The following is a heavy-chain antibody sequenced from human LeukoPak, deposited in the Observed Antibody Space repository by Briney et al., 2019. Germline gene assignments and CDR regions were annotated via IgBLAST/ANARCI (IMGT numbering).Heavy chain of an antibody. D-gene: IGHD6-19*01. CDR1: GFTFSSYW. J-gene: IGHJ4*02. CDR2: INRDGSST. V-gene: IGHV3-74*01. Sequence: GGSLRLSCAASGFTFSSYWMHWARQAPGKALVWVPRINRDGSSTSYADSVKGRVTISRDNAKNTLYLQMNSLRAEDTAVYYCASSSGWYNWGQGTLVTVSS. CDR3: ASSSGWYN.